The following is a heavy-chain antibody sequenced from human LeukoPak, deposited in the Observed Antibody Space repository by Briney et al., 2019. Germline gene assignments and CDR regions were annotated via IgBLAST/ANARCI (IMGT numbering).Heavy chain of an antibody. V-gene: IGHV4-39*07. J-gene: IGHJ4*02. Sequence: PSETLSLTCTVSGDSISSSSYYWGWIRQPPGKGLEWIGTIYYSGSTFYNPSLKSRVTISVDTSKNQFSLKLTSVTAADTAVCYCARVPTITFFDYWGQGTLVTVSS. CDR2: IYYSGST. CDR1: GDSISSSSYY. D-gene: IGHD3-10*01. CDR3: ARVPTITFFDY.